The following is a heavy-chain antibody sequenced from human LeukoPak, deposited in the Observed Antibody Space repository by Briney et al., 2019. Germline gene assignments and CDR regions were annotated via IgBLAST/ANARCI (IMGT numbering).Heavy chain of an antibody. CDR1: GFTFSSYA. CDR2: ISGSGGST. Sequence: GGSLRLSCAASGFTFSSYAMSWVRQAPGKGLEWVSAISGSGGSTYYADSVKGRFTISRDNSKNTLYLQMNSLRAEDTAVYYCARVYYDFWSGYYVDYWGQGTLVAVSS. D-gene: IGHD3-3*01. V-gene: IGHV3-23*01. J-gene: IGHJ4*02. CDR3: ARVYYDFWSGYYVDY.